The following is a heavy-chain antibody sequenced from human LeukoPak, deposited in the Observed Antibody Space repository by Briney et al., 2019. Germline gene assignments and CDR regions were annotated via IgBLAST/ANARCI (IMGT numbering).Heavy chain of an antibody. V-gene: IGHV4-39*07. J-gene: IGHJ3*02. CDR2: IYYSGST. D-gene: IGHD3-9*01. CDR3: ARDGLLRYFDWLPNAFDI. CDR1: GGSISSRSYY. Sequence: PSETLSLTCTVSGGSISSRSYYWGWIRRPPGKGLEWIGSIYYSGSTYYNPSLKSRVTISVDTSKNQFSLKLSSVTAADTAVYYCARDGLLRYFDWLPNAFDIWGQGTMVTVSS.